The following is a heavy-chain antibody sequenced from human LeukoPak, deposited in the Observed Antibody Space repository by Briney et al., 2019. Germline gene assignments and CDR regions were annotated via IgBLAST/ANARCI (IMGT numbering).Heavy chain of an antibody. CDR2: IYYSGST. V-gene: IGHV4-59*01. Sequence: SETLSLTCTVSGGSISSYYWSWIRQPPGKGLEWIGYIYYSGSTNYNPSLKSRVTISVDTSKNQFSPKLSSVTAADTAVYYCARGSGGPLGPYYYGMDVWGQGTTVTVSS. J-gene: IGHJ6*02. D-gene: IGHD2-15*01. CDR1: GGSISSYY. CDR3: ARGSGGPLGPYYYGMDV.